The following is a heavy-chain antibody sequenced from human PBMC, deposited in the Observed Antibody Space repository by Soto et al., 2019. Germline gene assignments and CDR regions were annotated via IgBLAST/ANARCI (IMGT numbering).Heavy chain of an antibody. CDR1: GFTFSSYG. Sequence: QVQLVESGGGVVQPGRSLRLSCAASGFTFSSYGMHWVRQAPGKGLEWVAVISYDGSNKYYADSVKGRFTISRDNSKNTLYLQMNSLRAEDTAVYYCAKEGSDFWSGYYQDYFDYWGQGTLVTVSS. CDR3: AKEGSDFWSGYYQDYFDY. CDR2: ISYDGSNK. V-gene: IGHV3-30*18. D-gene: IGHD3-3*01. J-gene: IGHJ4*02.